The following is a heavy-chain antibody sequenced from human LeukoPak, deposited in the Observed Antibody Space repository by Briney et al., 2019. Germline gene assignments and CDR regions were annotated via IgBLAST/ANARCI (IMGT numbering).Heavy chain of an antibody. Sequence: ASVKVSCKASGYTFTSYDINWVRQATGQGLEWMGWMNPNSGNTGYAQKFQGRVTITRNTSISTAYMELSSLRSEDTALYYCAKALKRYCSGSTCYYSDSWGQGTMVTVSS. D-gene: IGHD2-15*01. CDR3: AKALKRYCSGSTCYYSDS. V-gene: IGHV1-8*03. CDR2: MNPNSGNT. J-gene: IGHJ4*02. CDR1: GYTFTSYD.